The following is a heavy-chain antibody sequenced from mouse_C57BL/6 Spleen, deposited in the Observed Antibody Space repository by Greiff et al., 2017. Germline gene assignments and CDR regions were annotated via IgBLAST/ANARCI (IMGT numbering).Heavy chain of an antibody. D-gene: IGHD4-1*01. J-gene: IGHJ3*01. CDR1: GYAFSSSW. CDR3: ARDWPGFAY. V-gene: IGHV1-82*01. CDR2: IYPGDGDT. Sequence: VQLQQSGPELVKPGASVEISCKASGYAFSSSWMNWVKQRPGKGLEWIGRIYPGDGDTNYNGKFKGKATLTADKSSSTAYMQLSSLTSEDSAVYFCARDWPGFAYWGQGTLVTVSA.